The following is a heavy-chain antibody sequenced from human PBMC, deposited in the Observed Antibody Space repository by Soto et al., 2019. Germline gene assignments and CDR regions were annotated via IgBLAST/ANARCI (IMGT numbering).Heavy chain of an antibody. D-gene: IGHD3-16*01. Sequence: EVQLVESGGGLVQPGGSLRLSCAASGFTFSTYWMTWVRRPPGKGLEWVANLDQDGSERYYVDSVRGRFTISRDNAKNSLYLQVSSLRAEDTAVYYCVCGGNFFVYWGQGTLVTVSP. CDR3: VCGGNFFVY. V-gene: IGHV3-7*01. CDR1: GFTFSTYW. J-gene: IGHJ4*02. CDR2: LDQDGSER.